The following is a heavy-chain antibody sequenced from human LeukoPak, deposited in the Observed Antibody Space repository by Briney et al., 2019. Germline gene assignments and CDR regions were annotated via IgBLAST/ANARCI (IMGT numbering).Heavy chain of an antibody. CDR2: ISVYNGNT. J-gene: IGHJ4*02. CDR3: VRESGSYGESYSDY. V-gene: IGHV1-18*01. D-gene: IGHD1-26*01. Sequence: ASVKVSCKASGYTFTSYGITWVRQAPGQGLEWMGWISVYNGNTDYAQKLQGRVTMTTDTSTSTAYMELRSLRSDDTAVYYCVRESGSYGESYSDYWGQGSLVTVSS. CDR1: GYTFTSYG.